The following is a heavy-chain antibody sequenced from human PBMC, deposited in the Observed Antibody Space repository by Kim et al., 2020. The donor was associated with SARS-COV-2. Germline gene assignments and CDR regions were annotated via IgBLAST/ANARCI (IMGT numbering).Heavy chain of an antibody. Sequence: ASVKVSCKASGYTFTSYAMNWVRQAPGQGLEWMGWINTNTGNPTYAQAFTGRFVFSLDTSVSTAYLQISSLKAEDTAVYYCARGGSSSWYLYYYYGMDVWGQGTTVTVSS. D-gene: IGHD6-13*01. J-gene: IGHJ6*02. CDR1: GYTFTSYA. V-gene: IGHV7-4-1*02. CDR3: ARGGSSSWYLYYYYGMDV. CDR2: INTNTGNP.